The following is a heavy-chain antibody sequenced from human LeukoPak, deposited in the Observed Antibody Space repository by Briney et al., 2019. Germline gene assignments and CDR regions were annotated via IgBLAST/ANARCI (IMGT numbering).Heavy chain of an antibody. Sequence: GGSLRLSCAASGFTFSGSPIHWVRQASGKGLEWIGRIRTTISDYATAYAASVNGRFTISRDDSKNKAYLQMDSLKIADTSVYYCSRGGAVTGPPNWLDPWGQGTLVTVSS. CDR1: GFTFSGSP. V-gene: IGHV3-73*01. CDR3: SRGGAVTGPPNWLDP. CDR2: IRTTISDYAT. D-gene: IGHD6-19*01. J-gene: IGHJ5*02.